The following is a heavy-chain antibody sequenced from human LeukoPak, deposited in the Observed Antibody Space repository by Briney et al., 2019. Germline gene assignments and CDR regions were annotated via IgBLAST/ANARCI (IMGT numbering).Heavy chain of an antibody. D-gene: IGHD3-22*01. J-gene: IGHJ3*02. V-gene: IGHV4-59*01. CDR3: ARGWPVGGDSSGRDAFDI. Sequence: SETLSLTCTVSGDSISSYYWSWIRQPPGKGLEWIGYIYYSGSTNYNPSLKSRVTISVDTSKNQFSLKLSSVTAADTAVYYCARGWPVGGDSSGRDAFDIWGQGTMVTVSS. CDR2: IYYSGST. CDR1: GDSISSYY.